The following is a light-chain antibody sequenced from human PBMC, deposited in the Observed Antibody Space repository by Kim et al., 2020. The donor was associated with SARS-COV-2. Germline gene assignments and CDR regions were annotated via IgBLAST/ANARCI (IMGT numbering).Light chain of an antibody. J-gene: IGKJ2*01. CDR2: GAS. V-gene: IGKV3-20*01. CDR3: QQYGSSPIT. CDR1: QSVRSSY. Sequence: EIVLTQSPGTLSLSPGERATLSCRASQSVRSSYLAWYQQKPGQAPRLLIYGASSRATGIPDRFSGSGSGTDFTLTISILEPEHFAVYYCQQYGSSPITFGQGTKLKI.